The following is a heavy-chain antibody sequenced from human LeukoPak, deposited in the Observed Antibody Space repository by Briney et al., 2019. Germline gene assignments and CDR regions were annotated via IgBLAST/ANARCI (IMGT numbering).Heavy chain of an antibody. V-gene: IGHV3-30*18. D-gene: IGHD3-16*01. CDR3: AKVTMGDVWFDP. CDR2: ISYDGSNK. CDR1: GFIFSSYW. J-gene: IGHJ5*02. Sequence: GGSLRLSCAASGFIFSSYWMSWVRQAPGKGLEWVAVISYDGSNKYYADSVKGRFTISRDNSKDTLYLQMNSLRAEDTAVYYCAKVTMGDVWFDPWGQRTLVTVSS.